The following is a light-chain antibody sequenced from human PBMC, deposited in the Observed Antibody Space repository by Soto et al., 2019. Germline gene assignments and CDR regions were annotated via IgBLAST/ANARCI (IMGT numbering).Light chain of an antibody. J-gene: IGLJ1*01. CDR3: CSYTDSRTHI. V-gene: IGLV2-14*01. Sequence: QSVLTQPASVSGSPGQSITISCTGTSGDVGHYNFVSWYQQHPGKAPKLIIYEVSHRPSGVSNRFSASKSGNTASLIISGLQAEDEAYYYCCSYTDSRTHIFGSGTKSPS. CDR2: EVS. CDR1: SGDVGHYNF.